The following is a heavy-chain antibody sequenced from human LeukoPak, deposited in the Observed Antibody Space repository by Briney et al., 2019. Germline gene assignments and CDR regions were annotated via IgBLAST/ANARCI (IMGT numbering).Heavy chain of an antibody. Sequence: SETLSLTCTVSGGSIGSYYWSWIRQPPGKGLEWIGYIYYSGSTNYNPSLKSRVTISVDTSKNQFSLKLSSVTAADTAVYYCARDLGGYRGVYYFDYWGQGTLVTVSS. CDR2: IYYSGST. J-gene: IGHJ4*02. D-gene: IGHD6-25*01. CDR1: GGSIGSYY. CDR3: ARDLGGYRGVYYFDY. V-gene: IGHV4-59*01.